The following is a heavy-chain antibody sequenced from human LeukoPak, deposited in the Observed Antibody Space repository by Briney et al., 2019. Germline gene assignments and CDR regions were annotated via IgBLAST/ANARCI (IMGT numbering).Heavy chain of an antibody. CDR2: FDPEDGET. CDR3: STAKTGTPPGGYGMDV. J-gene: IGHJ6*04. D-gene: IGHD1-14*01. CDR1: GYTLTELS. Sequence: ASVKVSCKVSGYTLTELSMHWVRQAPGKGLEWMGGFDPEDGETIYAQKFQGRVTVAEDTSTDTAYMELSSLRSEDTAVYYCSTAKTGTPPGGYGMDVWGKGTTVTVSS. V-gene: IGHV1-24*01.